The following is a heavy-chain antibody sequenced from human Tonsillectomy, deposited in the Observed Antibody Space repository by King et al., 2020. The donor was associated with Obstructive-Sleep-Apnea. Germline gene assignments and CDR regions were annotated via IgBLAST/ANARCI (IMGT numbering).Heavy chain of an antibody. V-gene: IGHV3-66*01. CDR2: MYSGGST. CDR3: ARDGVSGWYGADYYYGMDV. J-gene: IGHJ6*02. CDR1: GFTVSSNY. Sequence: VQLVQSGGGLVQPGGSLRLSCAASGFTVSSNYMSWVRQAPGKGLEWVSVMYSGGSTYYADSVKGRFTISRDNSKNTLYLQMNSLRAEDTAVYYCARDGVSGWYGADYYYGMDVWGQGTTVTVSS. D-gene: IGHD6-19*01.